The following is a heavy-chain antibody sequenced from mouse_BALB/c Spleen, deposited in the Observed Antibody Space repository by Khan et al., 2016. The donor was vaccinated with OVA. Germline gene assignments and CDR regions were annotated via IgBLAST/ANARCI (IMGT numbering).Heavy chain of an antibody. CDR2: ISYSDTT. D-gene: IGHD4-1*01. J-gene: IGHJ4*01. V-gene: IGHV3-2*02. Sequence: EVQLQESGPGLVKPSQSLPLTCTVTGYSITSDYAWNWIRQFPGNKLEWMGYISYSDTTTYNPSLKSRISITRDTSKNQFFLHLNSVTTEDTATYYCASELGRYYAMDYWGQGTSVTVSS. CDR3: ASELGRYYAMDY. CDR1: GYSITSDYA.